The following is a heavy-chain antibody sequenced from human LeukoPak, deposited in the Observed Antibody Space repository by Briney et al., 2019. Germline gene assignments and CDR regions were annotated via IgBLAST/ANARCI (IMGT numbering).Heavy chain of an antibody. J-gene: IGHJ6*03. CDR3: ARALSYCSSTSCSLYYYYYYMDA. CDR1: GFTFSSYE. D-gene: IGHD2-2*01. CDR2: ISSSSTTI. Sequence: GGSLRLSCAASGFTFSSYEMNWVRQAPGKGLEWVSYISSSSTTIYQADSVKGRFTISRDNAKNSLYLQMNSLRAEDTAVYYCARALSYCSSTSCSLYYYYYYMDAWGKGTTVTVSS. V-gene: IGHV3-48*01.